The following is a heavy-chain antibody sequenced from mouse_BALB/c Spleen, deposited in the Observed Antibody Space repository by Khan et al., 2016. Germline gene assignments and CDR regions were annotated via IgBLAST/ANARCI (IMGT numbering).Heavy chain of an antibody. V-gene: IGHV2-9*02. CDR2: IWPGGST. D-gene: IGHD2-4*01. CDR1: GFSLTNSG. CDR3: ARDDQDYDAWFAS. J-gene: IGHJ3*01. Sequence: VQLQESGPGLVAPSQSLSITCTVSGFSLTNSGVHWIRQPPGKGLEWLGVIWPGGSTDYNSALMSRLSITKDNSQNQVFFKMISLQTDDTAMYXCARDDQDYDAWFASWGQGTLVIVSA.